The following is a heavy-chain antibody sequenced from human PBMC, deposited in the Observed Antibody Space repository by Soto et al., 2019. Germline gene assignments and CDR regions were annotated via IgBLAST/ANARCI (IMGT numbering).Heavy chain of an antibody. V-gene: IGHV5-51*01. CDR3: ARTPGPEVAASLEYYYFSGMDV. CDR2: IHPGDSDT. Sequence: EESLKISGDASGYSFTSYWIGWVRQMPWKGLEWMGIIHPGDSDTKYSPSFQGQVTISVDKSITTAYLQWSSLKASDTAMYYCARTPGPEVAASLEYYYFSGMDVWGQGTTVTVSS. J-gene: IGHJ6*02. D-gene: IGHD2-15*01. CDR1: GYSFTSYW.